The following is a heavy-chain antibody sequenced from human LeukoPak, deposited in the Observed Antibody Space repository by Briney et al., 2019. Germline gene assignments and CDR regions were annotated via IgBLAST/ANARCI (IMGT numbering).Heavy chain of an antibody. CDR1: GFSFSSYR. CDR3: ARPSSGRYSDAFDI. Sequence: PGGSLRLSCAASGFSFSSYRMKWVRQAPGRGLELVSSVSNSGDLLHYADSVKGRFTISRDNSKNSLYLQMNSLRAEDTAVYYCARPSSGRYSDAFDIWGKETMVTVST. CDR2: VSNSGDLL. J-gene: IGHJ3*02. V-gene: IGHV3-21*06. D-gene: IGHD6-19*01.